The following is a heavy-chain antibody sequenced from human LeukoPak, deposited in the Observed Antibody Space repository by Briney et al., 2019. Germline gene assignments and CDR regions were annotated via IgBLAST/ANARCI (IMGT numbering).Heavy chain of an antibody. J-gene: IGHJ4*02. CDR1: GFTFSIYW. D-gene: IGHD6-6*01. CDR3: ARGPNSNWSGLDF. V-gene: IGHV3-7*01. Sequence: GGSLRLSCAASGFTFSIYWMSWVRQAPGKGLEWVANIKQDGSERYYVDSVKGRFTLSRDNAKNSLYLQMNNLRAEDTAVYYCARGPNSNWSGLDFWGQGTLLTVSS. CDR2: IKQDGSER.